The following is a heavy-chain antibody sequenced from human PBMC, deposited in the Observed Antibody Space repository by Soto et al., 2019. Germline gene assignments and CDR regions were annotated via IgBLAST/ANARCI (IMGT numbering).Heavy chain of an antibody. Sequence: EVQLVESGGGLVQTGGSLRLSCAASGFDFRKFWMNWIRHVPGKGLEWVATIKDDGSQKFYVDSVRGRFSISRDNGMNFVFLEMCSLRGGDTATYYCARQHYGDYFDYWGQGVVVTVSS. V-gene: IGHV3-7*01. CDR3: ARQHYGDYFDY. J-gene: IGHJ4*02. CDR1: GFDFRKFW. CDR2: IKDDGSQK. D-gene: IGHD3-10*01.